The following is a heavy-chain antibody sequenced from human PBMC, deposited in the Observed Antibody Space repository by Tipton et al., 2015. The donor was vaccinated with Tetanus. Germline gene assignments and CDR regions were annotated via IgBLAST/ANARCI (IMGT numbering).Heavy chain of an antibody. CDR2: IYYSGST. Sequence: TLSLTCTVSGGSISSYYWSWIRQPPGKGLEWIGYIYYSGSTNYNPPLKSRVTISVDTSKNQFSLKLSSVTAADTAVYYCARSGSDDFWGGYRPYYYYGMDVWGQGTTVTVSS. CDR3: ARSGSDDFWGGYRPYYYYGMDV. CDR1: GGSISSYY. V-gene: IGHV4-59*01. J-gene: IGHJ6*02. D-gene: IGHD3-3*01.